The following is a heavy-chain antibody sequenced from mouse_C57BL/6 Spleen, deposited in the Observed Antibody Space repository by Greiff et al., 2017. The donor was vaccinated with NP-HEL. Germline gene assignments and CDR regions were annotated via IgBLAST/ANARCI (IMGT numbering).Heavy chain of an antibody. D-gene: IGHD2-10*02. CDR2: IHPNSGST. J-gene: IGHJ4*01. CDR3: AKGEKYGKEDAMDY. CDR1: GYTFTSYW. Sequence: VQLQQPGAELVKPGASVKLSCKASGYTFTSYWMHWVKQRPGQGLEWIGMIHPNSGSTNYNEKFKSKATLTVDKSSSTAYMQLSSLTSEDSAVYYCAKGEKYGKEDAMDYWGQGTSVTVSS. V-gene: IGHV1-64*01.